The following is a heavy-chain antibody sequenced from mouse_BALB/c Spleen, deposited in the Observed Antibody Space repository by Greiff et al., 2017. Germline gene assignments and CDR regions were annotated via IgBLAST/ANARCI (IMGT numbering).Heavy chain of an antibody. V-gene: IGHV7-3*02. CDR2: IRNKANGYTT. Sequence: EVMLVESGGGLVQPGGSLRLSCATSGFTFTDYYMSWVRQPPGKALEWLGFIRNKANGYTTEYSASVKGRFTISRDNSQSILYLQMNTLRAEDSATYYCARGGDGSSPWFAYWGQGTLVTVSA. D-gene: IGHD1-1*01. CDR3: ARGGDGSSPWFAY. J-gene: IGHJ3*01. CDR1: GFTFTDYY.